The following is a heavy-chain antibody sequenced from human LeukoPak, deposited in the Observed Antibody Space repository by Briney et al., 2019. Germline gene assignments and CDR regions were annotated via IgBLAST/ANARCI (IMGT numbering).Heavy chain of an antibody. CDR1: GYTFTSYG. CDR3: ALRDWNLFDS. CDR2: MNPNSGNT. J-gene: IGHJ4*02. D-gene: IGHD1-1*01. V-gene: IGHV1-8*02. Sequence: ASVKVSCKASGYTFTSYGISWVRQAPGQGLEWMGWMNPNSGNTGYAQKFQGRVTMTRNTSISTDYMELSSLRSEDAAVYYCALRDWNLFDSWGQGTLVTVSS.